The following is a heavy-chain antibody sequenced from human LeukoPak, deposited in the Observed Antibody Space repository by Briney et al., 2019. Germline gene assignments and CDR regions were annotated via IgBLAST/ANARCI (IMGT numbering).Heavy chain of an antibody. CDR1: GFTFSSYA. CDR3: SKQVVTTAMPTWFDH. CDR2: ISGSGGST. J-gene: IGHJ5*02. D-gene: IGHD2-2*01. V-gene: IGHV3-23*01. Sequence: GGSLRLSCAASGFTFSSYAMSWVRQAPGKGREWVSGISGSGGSTYYADSVKGRFTISRDKSKNTLYLQMDSRRAEDTAVYYCSKQVVTTAMPTWFDHWGQGTLVTVSS.